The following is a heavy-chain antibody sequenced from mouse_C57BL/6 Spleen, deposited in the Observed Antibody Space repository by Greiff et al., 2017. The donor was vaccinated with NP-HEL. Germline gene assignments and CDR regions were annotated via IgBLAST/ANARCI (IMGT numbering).Heavy chain of an antibody. V-gene: IGHV1-4*01. Sequence: QVQLQQSGAELARPGASVKMSCKASGYTFTSYTMHWVKQRPGQGLEWIGYINPSSGYTKYNQKFKDKATLTADKSSSTAYMQLSSLTSEDSAVYYCARLGIYYDLERAYWGQGTLVTVSA. CDR1: GYTFTSYT. CDR3: ARLGIYYDLERAY. J-gene: IGHJ3*01. CDR2: INPSSGYT. D-gene: IGHD2-4*01.